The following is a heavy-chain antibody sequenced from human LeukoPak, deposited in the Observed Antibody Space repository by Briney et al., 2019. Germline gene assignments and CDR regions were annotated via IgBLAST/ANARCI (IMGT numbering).Heavy chain of an antibody. CDR1: GFTFSSYA. J-gene: IGHJ4*02. CDR2: ISGSGGST. CDR3: AKTKSYYDSSGYNEGAYYFDY. V-gene: IGHV3-23*01. Sequence: GGSLRLSCAASGFTFSSYAMSWFGQAPGKGLECGSAISGSGGSTYYADSVKGRFTISRDNAKNTLYLQMNSLRDEHTAVYYCAKTKSYYDSSGYNEGAYYFDYWGKGTLVTVSS. D-gene: IGHD3-22*01.